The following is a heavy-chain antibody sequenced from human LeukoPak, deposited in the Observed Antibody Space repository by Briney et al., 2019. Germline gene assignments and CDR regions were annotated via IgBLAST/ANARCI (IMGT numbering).Heavy chain of an antibody. CDR3: AKAPTVTTWAYFDY. D-gene: IGHD4-17*01. CDR2: IYADGNT. V-gene: IGHV3-53*05. Sequence: GGSLRLSCAASGFIVNTNYMTWVRQAPGRGLEWVSFIYADGNTYYADSVKGRFTISRDISKNAVYLQMNSLRAEDTAVYYCAKAPTVTTWAYFDYWGQGTLVTVSS. CDR1: GFIVNTNY. J-gene: IGHJ4*02.